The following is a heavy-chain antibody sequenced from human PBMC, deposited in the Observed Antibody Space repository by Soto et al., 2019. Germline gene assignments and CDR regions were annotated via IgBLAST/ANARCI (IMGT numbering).Heavy chain of an antibody. CDR1: GGSINSGDYY. CDR2: IFHSGIT. Sequence: PSETLSLTCTVSGGSINSGDYYWTWVRHPPGEGLEWIGNIFHSGITYYTPSLQSRVTISLDTSKNHFSLKLSSVTPADTAVYYCARDRYYGSGTYYNFYSGMDVWGQGTTVTVSS. D-gene: IGHD3-10*01. CDR3: ARDRYYGSGTYYNFYSGMDV. V-gene: IGHV4-30-4*01. J-gene: IGHJ6*02.